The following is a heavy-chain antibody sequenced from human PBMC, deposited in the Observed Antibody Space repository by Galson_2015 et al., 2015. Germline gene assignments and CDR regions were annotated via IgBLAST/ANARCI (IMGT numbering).Heavy chain of an antibody. CDR2: ISSNGRTT. Sequence: SLRLSCAASGYIFGNYAINWVRQAPGKGLEWVAYISSNGRTTTYIDSVKGRFTISRDNAKNSLYLQMDSLGAGDTAVYYCARDLSIAVAGTDYWGRGTQVTVSS. D-gene: IGHD6-19*01. V-gene: IGHV3-48*01. CDR3: ARDLSIAVAGTDY. J-gene: IGHJ4*02. CDR1: GYIFGNYA.